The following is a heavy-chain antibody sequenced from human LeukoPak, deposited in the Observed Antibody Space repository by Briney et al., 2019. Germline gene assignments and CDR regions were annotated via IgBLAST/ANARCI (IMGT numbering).Heavy chain of an antibody. V-gene: IGHV3-11*06. CDR2: ISNSGSYT. CDR1: GFSFSDNY. D-gene: IGHD1-14*01. Sequence: GGSLRLSCAASGFSFSDNYMSWIRQAPGKGLEWVSYISNSGSYTNYPDSVKGRFTISRDNAKNSLYLQMNSLRAEDTAVYYCARDSGDYWGQGTLVTVSS. J-gene: IGHJ4*02. CDR3: ARDSGDY.